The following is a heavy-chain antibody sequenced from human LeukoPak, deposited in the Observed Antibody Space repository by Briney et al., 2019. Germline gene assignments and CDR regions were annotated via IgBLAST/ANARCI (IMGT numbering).Heavy chain of an antibody. CDR2: INPNSGGT. CDR3: ARADIVATITPDY. CDR1: GYTFTGYY. Sequence: GASVKVSCKAPGYTFTGYYMHWVRQAPGQGLEWMGWINPNSGGTNYAQKFQGRVTMTRDTSISTAYMELSRLRSDDTAVYYCARADIVATITPDYWGQGTLVTVSS. J-gene: IGHJ4*02. V-gene: IGHV1-2*02. D-gene: IGHD5-12*01.